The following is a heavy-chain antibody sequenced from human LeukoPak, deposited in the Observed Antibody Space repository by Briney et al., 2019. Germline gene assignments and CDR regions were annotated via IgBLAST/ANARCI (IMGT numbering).Heavy chain of an antibody. CDR3: AKYGSYRPVYYGMDV. CDR2: ISGSGGST. D-gene: IGHD1-26*01. J-gene: IGHJ6*02. CDR1: GFTFSSYA. V-gene: IGHV3-23*01. Sequence: GGFLRLSCAASGFTFSSYAMSWVRQAPGKGLEWVSAISGSGGSTYYADSVKGRFTISRDNSKNTLYLQMNSLRAEDTAVYYCAKYGSYRPVYYGMDVWGQGTTVTVSS.